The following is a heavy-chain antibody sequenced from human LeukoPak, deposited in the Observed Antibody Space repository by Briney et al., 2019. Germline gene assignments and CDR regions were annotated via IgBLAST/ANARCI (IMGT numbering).Heavy chain of an antibody. J-gene: IGHJ5*01. CDR3: ARDRGGTYSQFDS. CDR2: TYNSGST. V-gene: IGHV4-59*01. Sequence: SETLSLTCTVSGGSISTYYWSWIRQPPGKGLEWIGYTYNSGSTNYNPSLKSRVTISLDTSKNQFSLKLSSVTAADTAVYYCARDRGGTYSQFDSWGQGTLVTVSS. CDR1: GGSISTYY. D-gene: IGHD1-26*01.